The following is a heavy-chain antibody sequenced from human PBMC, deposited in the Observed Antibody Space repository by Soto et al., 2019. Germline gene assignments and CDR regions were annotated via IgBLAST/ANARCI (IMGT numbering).Heavy chain of an antibody. J-gene: IGHJ4*02. CDR1: GGTFSSYA. V-gene: IGHV1-69*13. Sequence: SVKVSCKASGGTFSSYAISWVRQAPGQGLEWMGGIIPIFGTANYAQKLQGRVTITADESTSTAYMEMNSLRTEDTAVYYCARVWKGTFDYWGQGTLVTVSS. D-gene: IGHD1-1*01. CDR3: ARVWKGTFDY. CDR2: IIPIFGTA.